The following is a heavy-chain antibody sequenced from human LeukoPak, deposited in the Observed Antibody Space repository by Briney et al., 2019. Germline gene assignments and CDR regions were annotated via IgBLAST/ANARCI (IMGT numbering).Heavy chain of an antibody. Sequence: SETLSLTCAVSGYSISSGYYWGWIRQPPGKGLEWIGIIHHSGSTYYNPSLKSRVTISVDTSKNQFALKVSSVTAADTVVFYCARRTGGSFDYWGQGTLVTVSS. CDR3: ARRTGGSFDY. CDR1: GYSISSGYY. V-gene: IGHV4-38-2*01. J-gene: IGHJ4*02. D-gene: IGHD3-16*01. CDR2: IHHSGST.